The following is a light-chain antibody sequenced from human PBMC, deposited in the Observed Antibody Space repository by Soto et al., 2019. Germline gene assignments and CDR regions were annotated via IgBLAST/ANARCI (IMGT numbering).Light chain of an antibody. Sequence: QAVVTQPPSASGTPGQMVTISGSGSSSNTGSNTVNWYQQLPGMAPKLLIYNNSQRPSGVPDRFSGSKSGTSASLAISGLQSEDEADYYCAAWDDSLRGLEFGGGTKVTVL. V-gene: IGLV1-44*01. J-gene: IGLJ2*01. CDR3: AAWDDSLRGLE. CDR2: NNS. CDR1: SSNTGSNT.